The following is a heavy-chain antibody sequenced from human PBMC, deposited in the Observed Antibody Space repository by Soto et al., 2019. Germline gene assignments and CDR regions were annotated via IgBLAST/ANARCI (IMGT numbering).Heavy chain of an antibody. D-gene: IGHD3-22*01. CDR3: AREGAGSYDSSGYYSRAWDY. CDR2: IIPIFGTA. J-gene: IGHJ4*02. V-gene: IGHV1-69*01. CDR1: GGTFSSYA. Sequence: QVQLVQSGAEVKKPGSSVKVSCKASGGTFSSYAISWVRQAPGQGLEWMGGIIPIFGTANYAQKFQGRVTITADESTSTAYMELSSLRSEDTAVYYCAREGAGSYDSSGYYSRAWDYWGQGTLVTVSS.